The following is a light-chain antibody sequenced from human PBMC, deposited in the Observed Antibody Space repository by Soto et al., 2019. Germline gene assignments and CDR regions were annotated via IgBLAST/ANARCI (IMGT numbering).Light chain of an antibody. CDR3: QQSYSTPPYT. CDR2: DAS. V-gene: IGKV1-39*01. CDR1: QNINNY. J-gene: IGKJ2*01. Sequence: DIQMTQSPSSLSASVGDRVTITCQASQNINNYLNWYQQKPGRAPKLLIYDASNLEAGVPSRFRGSGSGTDFTLTISDLQPEDSATYYCQQSYSTPPYTFGQGTKLEIK.